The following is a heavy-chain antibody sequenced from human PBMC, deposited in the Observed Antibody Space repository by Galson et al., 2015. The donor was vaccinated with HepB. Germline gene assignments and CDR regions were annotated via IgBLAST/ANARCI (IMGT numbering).Heavy chain of an antibody. CDR2: MNPNTGGT. CDR3: VRLVATDYFDS. V-gene: IGHV1-2*04. CDR1: GYTFTGYY. D-gene: IGHD5-12*01. Sequence: SVKVSCKASGYTFTGYYIHWVRQAPGQGLEWMGWMNPNTGGTNYAQKFQGWVTMTRDTSISTVYMEVSRLRYGDTAVYYCVRLVATDYFDSWGQGTLVTVSS. J-gene: IGHJ4*02.